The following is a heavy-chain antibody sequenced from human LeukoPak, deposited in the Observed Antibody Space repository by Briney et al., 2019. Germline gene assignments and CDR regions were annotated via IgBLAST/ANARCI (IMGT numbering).Heavy chain of an antibody. CDR1: GYSFTNYW. D-gene: IGHD6-19*01. CDR3: ARHQYISGWHGYDY. J-gene: IGHJ4*02. V-gene: IGHV5-51*01. Sequence: GGSLKISCKGSGYSFTNYWIGWVGQVAGKGLEWRGIIYPGDSDTRYSASFRGQVTISADKSISTAYLQWSSLKASDTAMYYCARHQYISGWHGYDYWGQGTLVTVSS. CDR2: IYPGDSDT.